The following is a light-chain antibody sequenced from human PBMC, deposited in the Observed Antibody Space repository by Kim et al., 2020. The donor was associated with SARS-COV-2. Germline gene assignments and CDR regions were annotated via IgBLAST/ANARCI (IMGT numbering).Light chain of an antibody. Sequence: GKTVIISCTRSRGSIASNSVQWCQQRPGRAPTTVIYEDKQRPSGVPDRFSGSIDSSSNSASLTISGLKTEDEADYYCQSFDSSNRVFGGGTQLTVL. J-gene: IGLJ3*02. V-gene: IGLV6-57*03. CDR2: EDK. CDR1: RGSIASNS. CDR3: QSFDSSNRV.